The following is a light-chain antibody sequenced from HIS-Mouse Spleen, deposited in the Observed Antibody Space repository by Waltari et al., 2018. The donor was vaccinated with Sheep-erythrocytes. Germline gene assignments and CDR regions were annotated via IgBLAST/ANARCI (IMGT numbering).Light chain of an antibody. CDR1: SSDVGRYNL. Sequence: QSALTQPASVSGSPGQSITISCTGTSSDVGRYNLVSWYQQHPGKAPKLMIYEGSRRPSGGSNRFSGSKSGNTASLTISGLQAEDEADYYCCSYAGSSTPWVFGGGTKLTVL. V-gene: IGLV2-23*01. J-gene: IGLJ3*02. CDR2: EGS. CDR3: CSYAGSSTPWV.